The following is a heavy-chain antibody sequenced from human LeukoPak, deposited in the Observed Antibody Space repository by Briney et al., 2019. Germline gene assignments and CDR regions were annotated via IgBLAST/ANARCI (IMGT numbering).Heavy chain of an antibody. J-gene: IGHJ6*02. CDR3: AKAGPTPWAAGMDV. D-gene: IGHD3-10*01. CDR1: GFTISSYG. CDR2: ISYDGSNK. Sequence: PGRSLRLSCAASGFTISSYGMHWVRQAPGKGLEWVAVISYDGSNKYYADSVKGRFTISRDNSKNTLYLQMNSLRAEDTAVYYCAKAGPTPWAAGMDVWGQGTTVTVSS. V-gene: IGHV3-30*18.